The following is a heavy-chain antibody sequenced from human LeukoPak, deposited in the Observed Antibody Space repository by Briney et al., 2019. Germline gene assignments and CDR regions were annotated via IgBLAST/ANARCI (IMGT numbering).Heavy chain of an antibody. J-gene: IGHJ5*02. CDR3: ARHSGLRSPFDP. Sequence: SSETLSLTCTVSGGSISSSSYYWGWIRQPPGKGLEWTGSTYYSGSTYYNPSLKSRVTMSVDTSKNQFSLRMSSVTATDTAVYYCARHSGLRSPFDPWGQGALVTVSS. CDR2: TYYSGST. V-gene: IGHV4-39*01. CDR1: GGSISSSSYY. D-gene: IGHD3-3*01.